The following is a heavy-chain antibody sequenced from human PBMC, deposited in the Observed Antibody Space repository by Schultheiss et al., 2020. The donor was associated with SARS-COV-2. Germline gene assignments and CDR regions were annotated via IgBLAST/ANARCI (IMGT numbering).Heavy chain of an antibody. CDR1: GFTFSSYG. CDR2: ISGSGGST. CDR3: AKDRGWNYDGEIDY. Sequence: GGSLRLSCAASGFTFSSYGMHWVRQAPGKGLEWVSAISGSGGSTYYADSVKGRFTISRDNSKNTLYLQMNSLRAEDTAVYYCAKDRGWNYDGEIDYWGQGTLVTVPS. D-gene: IGHD1-7*01. V-gene: IGHV3-23*01. J-gene: IGHJ4*02.